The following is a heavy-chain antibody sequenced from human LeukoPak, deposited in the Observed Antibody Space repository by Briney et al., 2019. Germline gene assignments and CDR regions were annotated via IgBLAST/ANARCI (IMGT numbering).Heavy chain of an antibody. Sequence: SVKVSCKASGYTFTGYYMHWVRQAPGQGLEWMGGIIPIFGTANYAQKFRGRVTITTDESTSTAYMELSSLRSEDTAVYYCARRIQLWFGWFDPWGQGTLVTVSS. CDR1: GYTFTGYY. CDR3: ARRIQLWFGWFDP. D-gene: IGHD5-18*01. V-gene: IGHV1-69*05. J-gene: IGHJ5*02. CDR2: IIPIFGTA.